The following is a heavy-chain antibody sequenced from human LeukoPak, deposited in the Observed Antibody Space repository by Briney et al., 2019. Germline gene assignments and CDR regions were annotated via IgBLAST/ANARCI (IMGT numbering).Heavy chain of an antibody. V-gene: IGHV3-30*18. J-gene: IGHJ4*02. CDR1: GFTFSNYD. CDR2: ISYDGSNK. D-gene: IGHD1-7*01. CDR3: AKDREGTTFDN. Sequence: GRSLRLSCAASGFTFSNYDMHWVRQAPGKGLEWVAVISYDGSNKYYADSVKGRFTISRDNSKNTVYLQMNSLRAEDTAVYYCAKDREGTTFDNWGQGTLVTVTS.